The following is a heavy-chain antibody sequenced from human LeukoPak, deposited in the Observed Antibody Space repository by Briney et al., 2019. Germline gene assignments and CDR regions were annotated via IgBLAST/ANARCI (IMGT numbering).Heavy chain of an antibody. V-gene: IGHV5-51*01. Sequence: LGASLKISCKCSGFDFTAYGIAWVRQMPGKGLEWMGNIYPGGSNGRYSPSFQGQVTMSADKSITTVYLQWSSLKASDTAMYYCARHFLSAWFFFWGQGSLVTVSS. CDR3: ARHFLSAWFFF. CDR2: IYPGGSNG. J-gene: IGHJ4*02. D-gene: IGHD3-9*01. CDR1: GFDFTAYG.